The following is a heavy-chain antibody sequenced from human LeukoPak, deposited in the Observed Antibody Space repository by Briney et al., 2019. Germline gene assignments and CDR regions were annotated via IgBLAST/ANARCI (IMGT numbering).Heavy chain of an antibody. Sequence: SQTLSLTCTVSGDSISTGSFYWSWIRQPAGRGLEWIGRIYTSGSTKYNPPLKSRVTISVDKSKNQFSLKLSSVTAADTAVYYCARDRVHYYGSGSYLGDWGQGTLVTVSS. D-gene: IGHD3-10*01. J-gene: IGHJ4*02. CDR1: GDSISTGSFY. V-gene: IGHV4-61*02. CDR3: ARDRVHYYGSGSYLGD. CDR2: IYTSGST.